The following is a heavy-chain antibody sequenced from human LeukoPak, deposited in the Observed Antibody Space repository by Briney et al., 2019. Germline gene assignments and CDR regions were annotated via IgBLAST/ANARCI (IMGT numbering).Heavy chain of an antibody. J-gene: IGHJ4*02. D-gene: IGHD4-17*01. CDR2: ISSSGSTI. V-gene: IGHV3-48*03. CDR3: ARIGHGMTTVTFDY. CDR1: GFTFSSYE. Sequence: GGSLRLSCAASGFTFSSYEMNWVRQAPGKGLEWVSYISSSGSTIYYADSVKGRFTISRDNAKNSLYLQMNSLRAEDTAVYYCARIGHGMTTVTFDYWGQGTLVTVSS.